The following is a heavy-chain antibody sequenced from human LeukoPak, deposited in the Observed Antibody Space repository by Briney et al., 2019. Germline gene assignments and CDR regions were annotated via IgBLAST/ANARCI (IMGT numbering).Heavy chain of an antibody. J-gene: IGHJ3*02. CDR1: GLTVSSNY. V-gene: IGHV3-66*01. CDR2: IYSDGST. CDR3: AREIVVPKRLGAFDI. D-gene: IGHD2-21*01. Sequence: GGSLRLSCSASGLTVSSNYMTWVRQAPGKGLEWVSVIYSDGSTYYADSVKGRFTISRDNSKNTVHLQMNSLRVEDTAVYYCAREIVVPKRLGAFDIWGQGTTVIVSS.